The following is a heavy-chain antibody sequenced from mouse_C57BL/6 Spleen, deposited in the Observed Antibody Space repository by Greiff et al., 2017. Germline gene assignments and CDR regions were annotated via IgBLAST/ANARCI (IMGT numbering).Heavy chain of an antibody. V-gene: IGHV1-22*01. CDR3: SREGLNTVVDPFAY. J-gene: IGHJ3*01. CDR1: GYTFTDYN. Sequence: SGPELVKPGASVKMSCKASGYTFTDYNMHWVKQSHGKSLEWIGYINPNNGGTSYNQKFKGKATLTVNKSSSTAYMELRGLTSEDAAVYYCSREGLNTVVDPFAYWGQGTLVTVSA. D-gene: IGHD1-1*01. CDR2: INPNNGGT.